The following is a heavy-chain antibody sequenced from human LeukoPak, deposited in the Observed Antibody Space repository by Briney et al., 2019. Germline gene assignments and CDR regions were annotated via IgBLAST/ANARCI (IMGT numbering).Heavy chain of an antibody. CDR1: GGSISSSSYY. Sequence: SETLSLTCTVSGGSISSSSYYWGWIRQPPGKGLEWIGSIYYSGSTYYNPSPKSRVTISVDTSKNQFSLKLSSVTAADTAVYYCASKRLALTRARDAFDIWGQGTMVTVSS. V-gene: IGHV4-39*07. J-gene: IGHJ3*02. D-gene: IGHD7-27*01. CDR2: IYYSGST. CDR3: ASKRLALTRARDAFDI.